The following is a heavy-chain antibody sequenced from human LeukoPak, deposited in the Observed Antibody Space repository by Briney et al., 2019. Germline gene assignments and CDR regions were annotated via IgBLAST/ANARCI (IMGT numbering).Heavy chain of an antibody. V-gene: IGHV3-30-3*01. Sequence: PGGSLRLSCAASGFIFSNYAIYWVRQAPGKGLEWVAVISHDANNKYYADSVKGRFTISRDSSNNALYLQMNSLRAEDTAVYYCARGAPPDYWGQGTLLTVSS. CDR3: ARGAPPDY. J-gene: IGHJ4*02. D-gene: IGHD1-14*01. CDR1: GFIFSNYA. CDR2: ISHDANNK.